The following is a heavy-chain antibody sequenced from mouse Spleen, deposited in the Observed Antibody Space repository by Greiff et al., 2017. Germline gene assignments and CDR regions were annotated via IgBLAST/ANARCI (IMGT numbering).Heavy chain of an antibody. CDR3: ARHGDYGSSYPWYFDV. Sequence: EVQGVESGGGLVQPGGSLKLSCAASGFTFSDYYMYWVRQTPEKRLEWVAYISNGGGSTYYPDTVKGRFTISRDNAKNTLYLQMSRLKSEDTAMYYCARHGDYGSSYPWYFDVWGTGTTVTVSS. D-gene: IGHD1-1*01. V-gene: IGHV5-12*01. CDR1: GFTFSDYY. CDR2: ISNGGGST. J-gene: IGHJ1*03.